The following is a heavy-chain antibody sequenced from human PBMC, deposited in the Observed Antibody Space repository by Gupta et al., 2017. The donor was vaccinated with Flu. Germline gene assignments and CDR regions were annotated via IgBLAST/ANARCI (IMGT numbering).Heavy chain of an antibody. CDR1: GFTFSGES. CDR3: GTRVGTTDSSDFNV. CDR2: INPSSHIT. V-gene: IGHV1-46*01. J-gene: IGHJ4*02. Sequence: QVQLVQSGAEVKRPGASVKISCRASGFTFSGESIHWVRQAPGQGLEWMGRINPSSHITNFAQNFQGRVTMTTDTSTNTVYMELSSLRSEDTAVYYCGTRVGTTDSSDFNVWGQGTLVTVSS. D-gene: IGHD3-3*01.